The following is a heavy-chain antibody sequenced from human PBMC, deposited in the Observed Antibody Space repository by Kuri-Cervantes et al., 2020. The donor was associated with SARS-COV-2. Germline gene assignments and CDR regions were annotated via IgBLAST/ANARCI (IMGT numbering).Heavy chain of an antibody. V-gene: IGHV3-33*08. CDR2: IWYDGSNK. Sequence: GGSLRLSCAASGFTFSGHWMHWVRQAPGKGLEWVAVIWYDGSNKYYADSVKGRFTISRDNSKNTLYLQMNSLRAEDTAVYYCARGGANYYDSSGYSIYYYGMDVWGQGTTVTVSS. CDR3: ARGGANYYDSSGYSIYYYGMDV. J-gene: IGHJ6*02. D-gene: IGHD3-22*01. CDR1: GFTFSGHW.